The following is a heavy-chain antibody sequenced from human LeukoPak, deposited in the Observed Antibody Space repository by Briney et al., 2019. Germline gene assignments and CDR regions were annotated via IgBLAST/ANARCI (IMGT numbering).Heavy chain of an antibody. CDR2: FDPEDGET. V-gene: IGHV1-24*01. Sequence: SVTVSRKFSGYTLTELSLHWVRQPPGKGLEWMGGFDPEDGETIYAQKFQGRVTMTEDTTTDTAYMELSSLRSEDRAVYCCATLPGFMTGVYRLDFDYWGQGTLVTVSS. J-gene: IGHJ4*02. D-gene: IGHD2-8*01. CDR1: GYTLTELS. CDR3: ATLPGFMTGVYRLDFDY.